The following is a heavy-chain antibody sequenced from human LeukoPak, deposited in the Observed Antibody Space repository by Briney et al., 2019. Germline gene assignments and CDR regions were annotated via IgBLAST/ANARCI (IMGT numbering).Heavy chain of an antibody. CDR1: GFTFSDYY. J-gene: IGHJ4*02. Sequence: PGGSLRLSCVVSGFTFSDYYMSWIRQAPGQGLEWVSYISSSSKTIYYADSVKGRFTISRDNAKNSLYLQMDSLRAEDTAVYYCARDAGHSGYDLLDYWGQGTLVTVSS. CDR2: ISSSSKTI. D-gene: IGHD5-12*01. V-gene: IGHV3-11*04. CDR3: ARDAGHSGYDLLDY.